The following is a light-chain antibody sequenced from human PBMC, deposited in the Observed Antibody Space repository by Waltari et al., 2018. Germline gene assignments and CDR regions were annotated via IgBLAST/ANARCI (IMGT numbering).Light chain of an antibody. CDR3: QHYLRLPVT. J-gene: IGKJ1*01. V-gene: IGKV3-20*01. CDR1: QSVTRA. Sequence: EIVLTQSPGTLSLSPGESATLSCRTSQSVTRAVAWYQHKPGQAPRLLIYGASNRATGSPDRFSGSGSGTDFSLTISSLEPEDFAVYYCQHYLRLPVTFGQGTKVEVK. CDR2: GAS.